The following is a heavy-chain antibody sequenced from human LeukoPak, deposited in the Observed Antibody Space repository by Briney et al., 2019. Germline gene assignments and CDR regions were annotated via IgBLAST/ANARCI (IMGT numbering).Heavy chain of an antibody. CDR1: GYTFTGYY. CDR3: ARALSGSSGGDR. D-gene: IGHD1-26*01. Sequence: ASVKVSCKASGYTFTGYYMYWVRQAPGQGLEWMGWIYPNSGGTNYAQNFQGRVTMTRDTSISTVYMELSRLRSEDTAMYYCARALSGSSGGDRWGQGTLVTVSS. V-gene: IGHV1-2*02. J-gene: IGHJ4*02. CDR2: IYPNSGGT.